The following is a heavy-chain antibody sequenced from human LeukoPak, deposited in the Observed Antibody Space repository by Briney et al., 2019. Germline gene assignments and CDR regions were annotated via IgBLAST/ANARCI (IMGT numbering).Heavy chain of an antibody. D-gene: IGHD2-2*01. CDR1: GGTFSSYA. V-gene: IGHV1-69*04. CDR2: IIPILGIA. CDR3: ARGMGSSTSWPYYYYYYGMDV. J-gene: IGHJ6*02. Sequence: GASVKVSCKAYGGTFSSYAISWVRQAPGQGLEWMGRIIPILGIANYAQKFQGRVTITADKSTSTAYMELSSLRSEDTAVYYCARGMGSSTSWPYYYYYYGMDVWGQGTTVTVSS.